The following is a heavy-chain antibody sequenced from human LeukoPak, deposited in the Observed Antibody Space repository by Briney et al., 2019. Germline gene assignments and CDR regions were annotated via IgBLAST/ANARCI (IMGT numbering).Heavy chain of an antibody. D-gene: IGHD3-3*01. Sequence: GGSLRLSCAASGFTFSSYEMNWVRQAPGKGLEWVSYISSSGSTIYYADSVKGRFTISRDNSKNTLYLQMNSLRAEDTAVYYFAKPQYYDFWSGYSQGDYWGQGTLVTVSS. J-gene: IGHJ4*02. CDR3: AKPQYYDFWSGYSQGDY. CDR1: GFTFSSYE. CDR2: ISSSGSTI. V-gene: IGHV3-48*03.